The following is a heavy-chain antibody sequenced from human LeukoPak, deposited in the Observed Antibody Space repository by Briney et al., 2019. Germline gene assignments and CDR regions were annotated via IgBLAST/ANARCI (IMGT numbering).Heavy chain of an antibody. D-gene: IGHD4-17*01. CDR1: GYTFTDYY. V-gene: IGHV1-2*06. Sequence: ASVKVSCKASGYTFTDYYMHWVRQTPRQGLEWMGRINPNSGGADYAQKFQGRVTMTRDTSVRIAYMELSRLTSDDTAMYYCARVSYGENPTHFDHWARGTLVTVSS. CDR3: ARVSYGENPTHFDH. J-gene: IGHJ4*02. CDR2: INPNSGGA.